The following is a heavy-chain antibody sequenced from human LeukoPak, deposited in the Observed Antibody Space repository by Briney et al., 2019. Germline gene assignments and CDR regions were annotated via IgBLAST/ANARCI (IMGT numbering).Heavy chain of an antibody. CDR1: GGSISSSSYY. CDR2: IYYSGST. D-gene: IGHD4-23*01. V-gene: IGHV4-39*07. Sequence: PSETLSLTCTVSGGSISSSSYYWGWVRQPPGKGLEWIGSIYYSGSTYYNPSLKSRVTISVDTSKNQFSLKLSSVTAADTAVYYCARATVGWFDPWGQGTLVTVSS. J-gene: IGHJ5*02. CDR3: ARATVGWFDP.